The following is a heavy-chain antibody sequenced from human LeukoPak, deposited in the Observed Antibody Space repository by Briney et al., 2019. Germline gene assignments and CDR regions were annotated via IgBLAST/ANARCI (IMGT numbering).Heavy chain of an antibody. CDR1: GGSISSYY. J-gene: IGHJ5*02. D-gene: IGHD6-19*01. Sequence: SETLYLTCTVSGGSISSYYWSWIRQPAGKGLEWIGRIYTSGSTNYNPSLKSRVTMSVDTSKNQFSLKLSSVTAADTAVYYCARDDGAVAGIGFNWFDPWGQGTLVTVSS. CDR3: ARDDGAVAGIGFNWFDP. CDR2: IYTSGST. V-gene: IGHV4-4*07.